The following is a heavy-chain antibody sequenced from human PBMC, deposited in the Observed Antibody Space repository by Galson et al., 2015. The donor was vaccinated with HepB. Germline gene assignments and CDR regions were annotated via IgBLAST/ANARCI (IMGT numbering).Heavy chain of an antibody. V-gene: IGHV1-69*13. CDR1: GGTFSSYA. CDR2: IIPIFGTA. D-gene: IGHD6-13*01. J-gene: IGHJ3*02. CDR3: ARETRRYSTYDAFDI. Sequence: SVKVSCKASGGTFSSYAISWVRQAPGQGLEWMGGIIPIFGTANYAQKFQGRVTITADESTSTAYMELSSLRSEDTAVYYCARETRRYSTYDAFDIWGQGTMVTVSS.